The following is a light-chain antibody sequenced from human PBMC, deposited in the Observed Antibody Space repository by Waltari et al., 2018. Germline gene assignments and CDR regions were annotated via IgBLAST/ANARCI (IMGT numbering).Light chain of an antibody. CDR1: QSLLHSNGYNY. CDR2: LGS. J-gene: IGKJ1*01. Sequence: DIVMTQFPLSLPVTHGEPASIPCRSSQSLLHSNGYNYLDWYLQKPGQSPQLLISLGSNRASGVPDRFSGSGSGTDFTLKISRVEAEDVGVYYCMQALQTPWTFGQGTKVEIK. CDR3: MQALQTPWT. V-gene: IGKV2-28*01.